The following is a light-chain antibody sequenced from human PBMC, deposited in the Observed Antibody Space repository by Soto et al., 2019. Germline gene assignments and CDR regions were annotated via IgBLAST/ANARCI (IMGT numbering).Light chain of an antibody. V-gene: IGKV1-9*01. J-gene: IGKJ5*01. CDR2: AAS. CDR3: QHLDSYST. CDR1: QGISSY. Sequence: DILLTQSPSFLSASVGDRVTITCRASQGISSYLAWYQQKPGNAPKLLIYAASTVQSGVPSRFSGSGSGTEFTSTIKRLQPEDFATYYCQHLDSYSTFGQGTRLEIK.